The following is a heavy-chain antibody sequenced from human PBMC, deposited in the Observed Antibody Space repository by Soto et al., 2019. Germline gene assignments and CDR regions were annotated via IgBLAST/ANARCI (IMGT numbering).Heavy chain of an antibody. CDR3: ARNGRIGYCSGGSCYPPGY. CDR2: MNPNSGNT. Sequence: QVQLVQSGAEVKKPGASVKVSCKASGYTFTSYDINWVRQATGQGLEWMGWMNPNSGNTGNAQKLQGRVTMTRNTSISTAYMELSSLRSEDTAVYYCARNGRIGYCSGGSCYPPGYWGQGTLVTVSS. J-gene: IGHJ4*02. CDR1: GYTFTSYD. D-gene: IGHD2-15*01. V-gene: IGHV1-8*01.